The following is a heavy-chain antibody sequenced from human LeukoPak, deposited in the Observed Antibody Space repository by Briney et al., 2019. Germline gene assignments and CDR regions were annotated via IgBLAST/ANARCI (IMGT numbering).Heavy chain of an antibody. D-gene: IGHD3-9*01. CDR1: GFTFGAYT. CDR3: ARDEGHFDWLFPPDY. CDR2: IFSRSESI. Sequence: GGSLRLSCAASGFTFGAYTINWVRQAPGKGLEWVSCIFSRSESILYADSVKGRFTISRDNSKNTLYLQMNSLRAEDTAVYYCARDEGHFDWLFPPDYWGQGTLVTVSS. J-gene: IGHJ4*02. V-gene: IGHV3-21*01.